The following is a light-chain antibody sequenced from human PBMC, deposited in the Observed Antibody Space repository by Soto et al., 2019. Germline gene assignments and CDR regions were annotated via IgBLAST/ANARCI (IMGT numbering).Light chain of an antibody. V-gene: IGKV3-20*01. CDR1: QSVSSSY. CDR2: GAS. Sequence: PGERATLSCRASQSVSSSYLAWYQQKPGQAPRLLIYGASSRAAGIPDRFSGSGSGTDFSLTISRLEPEDFAVYYCQQYGSPPFTFGPGTKVDIK. J-gene: IGKJ3*01. CDR3: QQYGSPPFT.